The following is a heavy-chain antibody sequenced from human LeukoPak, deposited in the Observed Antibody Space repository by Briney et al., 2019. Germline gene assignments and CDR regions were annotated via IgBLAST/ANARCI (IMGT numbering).Heavy chain of an antibody. V-gene: IGHV3-23*01. J-gene: IGHJ4*02. CDR1: GLTFSSYA. CDR2: ISGSGGST. D-gene: IGHD3-22*01. Sequence: GGSLRLSCAASGLTFSSYAMSWVRQAPGKGLEWVSAISGSGGSTYYADSVKGRFTISRDNSKNTLYLQMNSLRAEDTAVYYCAKSLTMIVVVISHWGQGTLVTVSS. CDR3: AKSLTMIVVVISH.